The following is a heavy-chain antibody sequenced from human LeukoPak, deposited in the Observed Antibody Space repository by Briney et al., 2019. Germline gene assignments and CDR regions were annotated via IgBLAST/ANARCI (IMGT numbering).Heavy chain of an antibody. Sequence: PGWSLRLSCAASGFTFSSYSMNWVRQAPGKGLEWVSSISSSSSYIYYADSVKGRFTISRDNAKNSLYLQMNSLRAEDTAVYYCARDQSGIAVAGTDWYFDLWGRGTLVTVSS. D-gene: IGHD6-19*01. CDR1: GFTFSSYS. V-gene: IGHV3-21*01. J-gene: IGHJ2*01. CDR2: ISSSSSYI. CDR3: ARDQSGIAVAGTDWYFDL.